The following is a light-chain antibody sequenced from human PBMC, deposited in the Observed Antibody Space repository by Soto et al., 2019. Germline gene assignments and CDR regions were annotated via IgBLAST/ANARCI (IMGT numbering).Light chain of an antibody. V-gene: IGKV3-11*01. CDR3: QQRSDWPST. CDR2: DAS. J-gene: IGKJ4*01. CDR1: QTVSSY. Sequence: EIVLTQSPATLSLSPGDRATLSCRASQTVSSYLAWYQQKPGQAPRLLIYDASCRATGIPARFSGSGSGTDFTLTITSLEPEDFAVYYCQQRSDWPSTFGGGTKVEIK.